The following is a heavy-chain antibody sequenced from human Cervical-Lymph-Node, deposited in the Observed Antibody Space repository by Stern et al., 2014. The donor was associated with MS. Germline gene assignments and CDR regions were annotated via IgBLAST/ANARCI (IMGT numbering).Heavy chain of an antibody. Sequence: QVQLGQSGPGLVKPSETLSLTCTVSGGPITNYYWSWIRQPPGKGLEWICVIYYSGSTNYNPPLKIRVTISVDTSKNQFSLKLSSVTAADTAVYYCARDKGMFFLWGQGTLVTVSS. J-gene: IGHJ4*01. CDR3: ARDKGMFFL. CDR1: GGPITNYY. D-gene: IGHD2/OR15-2a*01. CDR2: IYYSGST. V-gene: IGHV4-59*01.